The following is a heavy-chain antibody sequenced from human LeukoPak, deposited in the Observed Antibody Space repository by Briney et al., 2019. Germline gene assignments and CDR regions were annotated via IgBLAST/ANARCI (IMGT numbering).Heavy chain of an antibody. CDR1: GGSISSYY. D-gene: IGHD5-18*01. J-gene: IGHJ6*03. V-gene: IGHV4-59*01. CDR2: FYYSGNT. CDR3: ASARVVDTPMSYYMDV. Sequence: SETLSLTCTISGGSISSYYWNWLRQPPGKGLEWIGYFYYSGNTNYNPSLKSRLTISLDTSKNQFSLKLSSVTAADTAVYYCASARVVDTPMSYYMDVWSKGTTVTVSS.